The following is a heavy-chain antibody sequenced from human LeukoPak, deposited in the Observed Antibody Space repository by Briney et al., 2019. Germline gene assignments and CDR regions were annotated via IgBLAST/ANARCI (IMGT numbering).Heavy chain of an antibody. J-gene: IGHJ4*02. V-gene: IGHV1-69*13. CDR3: AREGAEYPRYFDY. Sequence: ASVKVSCKASGGTFSSYAISWVRQAPGQGLEWVGGIIPIFGTANYAQKFQGRVTITADESTSTAYMELSSLRSEDTAEYYCAREGAEYPRYFDYWGQGTLVTVSS. CDR2: IIPIFGTA. CDR1: GGTFSSYA. D-gene: IGHD2/OR15-2a*01.